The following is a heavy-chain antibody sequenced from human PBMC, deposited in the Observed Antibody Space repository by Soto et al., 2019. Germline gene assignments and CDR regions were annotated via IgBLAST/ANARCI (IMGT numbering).Heavy chain of an antibody. CDR3: AKVRSSSSPRAYYYYYGMDV. Sequence: GGSLRLSCAASGFTFSSYAMSWVRQAPGKGLEWVSAISGSGGSTYYADSVKGRFTISRDNSKNTLYLQMNSLRAEDTAVYYCAKVRSSSSPRAYYYYYGMDVWGQGTTVTVSS. V-gene: IGHV3-23*01. J-gene: IGHJ6*02. D-gene: IGHD6-6*01. CDR1: GFTFSSYA. CDR2: ISGSGGST.